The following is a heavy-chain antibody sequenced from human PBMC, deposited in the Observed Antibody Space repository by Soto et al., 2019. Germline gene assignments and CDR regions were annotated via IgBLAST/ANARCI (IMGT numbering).Heavy chain of an antibody. D-gene: IGHD3-22*01. Sequence: EVQLVESGGGLVQPGGSLRLSCAASGFTFSSYEINWVRQAPGKGLEWVSYISSSGSTIYYADSVKGRFTISRDNAKNSLYLQMNSLRAEDTAVYYCASGGEEYYDSSGLDYWGQGTLVTVSS. CDR1: GFTFSSYE. CDR3: ASGGEEYYDSSGLDY. V-gene: IGHV3-48*03. J-gene: IGHJ4*02. CDR2: ISSSGSTI.